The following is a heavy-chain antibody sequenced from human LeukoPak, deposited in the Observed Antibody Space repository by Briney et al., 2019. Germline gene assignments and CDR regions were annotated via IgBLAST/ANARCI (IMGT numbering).Heavy chain of an antibody. Sequence: GSLRLSCAASGFTFSSYGMHWVRQAPGKGLEWVAFIRYDGSNKYYADSVKGRFTISRDNSKNTLYLQMNSPRAEDTAVYYCARKDYDTSGYFDLDYWGQGTLVTVSS. J-gene: IGHJ4*02. CDR2: IRYDGSNK. V-gene: IGHV3-30*02. D-gene: IGHD3-22*01. CDR1: GFTFSSYG. CDR3: ARKDYDTSGYFDLDY.